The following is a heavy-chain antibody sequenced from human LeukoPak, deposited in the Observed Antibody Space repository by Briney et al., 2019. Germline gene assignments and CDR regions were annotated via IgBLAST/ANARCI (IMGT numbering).Heavy chain of an antibody. CDR1: GFTFSSYG. V-gene: IGHV3-30*18. CDR2: VSYDGSNK. Sequence: GGSLRLSCAASGFTFSSYGMHWVRQAPGKGLEWVAVVSYDGSNKFYAESVKGRFTISRDDSKNTVYLQMSSLRPEDTAVYYCVKASGPQSPGHWGQGTLVIVSS. CDR3: VKASGPQSPGH. J-gene: IGHJ4*02. D-gene: IGHD2-2*01.